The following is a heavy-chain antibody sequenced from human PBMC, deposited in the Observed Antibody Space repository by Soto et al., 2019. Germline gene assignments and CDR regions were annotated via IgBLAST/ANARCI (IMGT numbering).Heavy chain of an antibody. CDR3: ARGQRGGYYYSYYYMDV. D-gene: IGHD5-12*01. Sequence: ASVKVSCKASGYTFTSYDINWVRHATGQGLEWMGWMNPNSGNTGYAQKFQGRVTMTRNTSISTAYMELSSLRSEDTAVYYCARGQRGGYYYSYYYMDVWGKGTTVTVSS. CDR2: MNPNSGNT. V-gene: IGHV1-8*01. CDR1: GYTFTSYD. J-gene: IGHJ6*03.